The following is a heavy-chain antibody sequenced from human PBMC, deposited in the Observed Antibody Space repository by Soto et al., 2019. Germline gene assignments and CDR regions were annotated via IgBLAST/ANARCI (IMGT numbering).Heavy chain of an antibody. CDR1: GYTFTSYA. D-gene: IGHD1-26*01. CDR2: INAGNCNT. J-gene: IGHJ4*02. V-gene: IGHV1-3*01. Sequence: VASVKVSCKASGYTFTSYAMHWVRQAPGQRFECMVWINAGNCNTKYSQKFQGRVTITRDTSASTAYMELSSLRSEDTAVYYCARGLGLYYFDYWGQGTLVTVSS. CDR3: ARGLGLYYFDY.